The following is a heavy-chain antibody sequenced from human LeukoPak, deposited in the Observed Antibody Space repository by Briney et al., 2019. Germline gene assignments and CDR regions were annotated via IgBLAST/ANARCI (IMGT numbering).Heavy chain of an antibody. V-gene: IGHV3-30*02. Sequence: GGSLRLSCAASGFSFSNTGMHWVRQAPGKGLEWVAFIRYAGNNAYYADSVKGRFTTSRDNSKDKLFLQMDILRPEDTSVYYCAKEYSGNYWSFDFWGQGTLVTVSS. CDR2: IRYAGNNA. D-gene: IGHD5-12*01. CDR1: GFSFSNTG. CDR3: AKEYSGNYWSFDF. J-gene: IGHJ4*02.